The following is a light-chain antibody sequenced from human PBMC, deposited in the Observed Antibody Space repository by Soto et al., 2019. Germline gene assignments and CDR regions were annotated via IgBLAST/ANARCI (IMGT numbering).Light chain of an antibody. CDR1: SSDVGGYKF. CDR3: GSYTGSIYV. CDR2: EVS. V-gene: IGLV2-14*01. Sequence: QSVLTQPASVSGSPGQSITISCTGTSSDVGGYKFVSWYQQHPGTAPKLMIYEVSNRPSGVSSRFSGSNSGNTASLTISGLQAEDEADYFCGSYTGSIYVFGNGTKVTVL. J-gene: IGLJ1*01.